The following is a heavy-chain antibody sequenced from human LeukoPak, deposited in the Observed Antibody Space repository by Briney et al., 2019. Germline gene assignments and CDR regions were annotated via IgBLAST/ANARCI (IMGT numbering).Heavy chain of an antibody. CDR1: GFTFSSYA. D-gene: IGHD3-16*02. J-gene: IGHJ4*02. CDR3: AKVPSEYVWGSYRNFDY. Sequence: GGSLRLSCAASGFTFSSYAMSWVRQAPGKGLEWVSSISGSGGSTYYADSVKGRFTISRDNSKNTLYLQMNSLRAEDTAVYYCAKVPSEYVWGSYRNFDYWGQGTLVAVSS. CDR2: ISGSGGST. V-gene: IGHV3-23*01.